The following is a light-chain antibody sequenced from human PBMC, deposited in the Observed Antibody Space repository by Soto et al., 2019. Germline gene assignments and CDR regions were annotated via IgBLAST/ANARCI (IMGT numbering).Light chain of an antibody. CDR1: SSNIGSNT. Sequence: QAVVTQPPSASGTPGQRVTISCSGSSSNIGSNTVNWYQQLPGTAPKLLIYSNNQRPSGVPDRFSGSKSGTSASLAISGLQSEDEADYYCAAWVDSLNGLYVFGTGTKVTVL. CDR2: SNN. J-gene: IGLJ1*01. V-gene: IGLV1-44*01. CDR3: AAWVDSLNGLYV.